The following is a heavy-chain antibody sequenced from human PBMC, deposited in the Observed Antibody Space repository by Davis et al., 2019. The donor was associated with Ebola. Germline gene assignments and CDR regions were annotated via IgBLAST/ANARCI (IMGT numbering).Heavy chain of an antibody. Sequence: SVKVSCKASGYTFTSYDINWLRQATGQGLAWMGWMNPNSGNTGSAQKFQGRSTMTRNNSISTAYMKLSSLRSEDTAVYYCAREYSSIWYEYPGYYYYGMDVWGKGTAVTVSS. CDR3: AREYSSIWYEYPGYYYYGMDV. V-gene: IGHV1-8*01. J-gene: IGHJ6*04. D-gene: IGHD6-13*01. CDR1: GYTFTSYD. CDR2: MNPNSGNT.